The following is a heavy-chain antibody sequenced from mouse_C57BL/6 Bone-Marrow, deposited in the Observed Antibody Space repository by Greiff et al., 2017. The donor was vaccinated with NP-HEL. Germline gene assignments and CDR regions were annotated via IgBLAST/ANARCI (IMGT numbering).Heavy chain of an antibody. V-gene: IGHV1-22*01. CDR2: INPNNGGT. D-gene: IGHD1-1*01. CDR1: GFTFTDYN. Sequence: EVQGVESGPELVKPGASVKMSCKASGFTFTDYNMHWVKQSHGKSLEWIGYINPNNGGTSYNQKFKGKATLTVNKSSSTAYMELRSLTSEDSAVYYCARRGYYGSSPFAYWGQGTLVTVSA. J-gene: IGHJ3*01. CDR3: ARRGYYGSSPFAY.